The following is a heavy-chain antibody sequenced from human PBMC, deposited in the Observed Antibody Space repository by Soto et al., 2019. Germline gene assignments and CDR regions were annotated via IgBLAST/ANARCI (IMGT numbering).Heavy chain of an antibody. CDR2: INAGNGNT. CDR1: GYTFTSYA. CDR3: ALNFGYSYGYQYYFDY. D-gene: IGHD5-18*01. Sequence: QVQLVQSGAEVKKPGASVKVSCKASGYTFTSYAMHWVRQAPGQRLEWMGWINAGNGNTKYSQKFQGRVTITRDTSASTAYMELSRLRSEDTAVYYCALNFGYSYGYQYYFDYWGQGTLVTVSS. V-gene: IGHV1-3*01. J-gene: IGHJ4*02.